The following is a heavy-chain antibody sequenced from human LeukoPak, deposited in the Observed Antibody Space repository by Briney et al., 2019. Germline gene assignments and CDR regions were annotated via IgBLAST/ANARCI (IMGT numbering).Heavy chain of an antibody. D-gene: IGHD5-18*01. V-gene: IGHV3-11*06. CDR3: VREGGLNYGTR. CDR2: ISSSSDYT. J-gene: IGHJ4*02. Sequence: GGSLRLSCVASGFTLSDYYMSWIRQAPGKGLEWVSYISSSSDYTNYADSVKGRFTISRDNAKNSLYLQMNSLRAEDTAVYYCVREGGLNYGTRWGQGTLVTVSS. CDR1: GFTLSDYY.